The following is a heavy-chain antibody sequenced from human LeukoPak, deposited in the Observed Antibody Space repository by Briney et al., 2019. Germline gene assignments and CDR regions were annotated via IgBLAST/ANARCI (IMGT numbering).Heavy chain of an antibody. J-gene: IGHJ6*02. Sequence: ASVKVSCKASGYTFTSYGISWVRQAPGQGLEWMGWISAYNGNTNYAQKFQGRVTMTTDTSTSTAYMELRSLRSDDTAVYYCARVGPLSSSWYSRTYYYYGMDVWGQGTTVTVSS. CDR3: ARVGPLSSSWYSRTYYYYGMDV. D-gene: IGHD6-13*01. V-gene: IGHV1-18*01. CDR1: GYTFTSYG. CDR2: ISAYNGNT.